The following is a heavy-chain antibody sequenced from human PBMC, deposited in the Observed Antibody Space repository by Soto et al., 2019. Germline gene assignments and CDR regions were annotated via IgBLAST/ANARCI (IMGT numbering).Heavy chain of an antibody. V-gene: IGHV4-4*02. D-gene: IGHD3-9*01. Sequence: NPSETLSLTCAVSGGSISSSNWWSWVRQPPGKGLEWIGEIYHSGSTNYNPSLKSRVTISVDKSKNQFSLKLSSVTAADTAVYYCARGGSEYFDWFSTYGHFDYWGQGTLVTVSS. CDR2: IYHSGST. CDR1: GGSISSSNW. J-gene: IGHJ4*02. CDR3: ARGGSEYFDWFSTYGHFDY.